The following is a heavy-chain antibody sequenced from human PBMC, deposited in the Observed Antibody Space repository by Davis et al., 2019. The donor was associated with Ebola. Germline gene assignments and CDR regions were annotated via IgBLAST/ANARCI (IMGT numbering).Heavy chain of an antibody. Sequence: PGGSLRLSCAVSGFTFSSYWMHWVRQVPGKGLVWVSRISSDGSITSYAGSVKGRFTISRDNAKNTLYLQMNSLRAEDTAVYYCARGGVQLERYYYYYGMDVWGQGTTVTVSS. D-gene: IGHD1-1*01. CDR2: ISSDGSIT. J-gene: IGHJ6*02. CDR3: ARGGVQLERYYYYYGMDV. CDR1: GFTFSSYW. V-gene: IGHV3-74*01.